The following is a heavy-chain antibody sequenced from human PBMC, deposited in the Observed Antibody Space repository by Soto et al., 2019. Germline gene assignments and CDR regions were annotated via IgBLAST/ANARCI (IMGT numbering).Heavy chain of an antibody. Sequence: GSLRLSCAASGFTFSSYAMSCVREAPGKGLEWVSAISGSGGSTYYADSVKGRFTISRDNSKNTLYLQMNSLRAEDTAVYYCAKVPGAAAGRGPFDYWGQGTLVTVSS. CDR2: ISGSGGST. V-gene: IGHV3-23*01. J-gene: IGHJ4*02. CDR1: GFTFSSYA. D-gene: IGHD6-13*01. CDR3: AKVPGAAAGRGPFDY.